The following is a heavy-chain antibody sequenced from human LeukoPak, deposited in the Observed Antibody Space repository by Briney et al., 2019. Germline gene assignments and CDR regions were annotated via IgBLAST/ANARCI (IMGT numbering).Heavy chain of an antibody. CDR3: ARAGYSSSPNWYFDL. CDR2: INHSGST. CDR1: GGSFSRYY. V-gene: IGHV4-34*01. Sequence: SETLSLTCAVYGGSFSRYYWSWVRRPPGKGLEWMGEINHSGSTNYNPPLKSRVTISVDTSKNQFSLKLSSVTAADTAVYYCARAGYSSSPNWYFDLWGRGTLVTVSS. J-gene: IGHJ2*01. D-gene: IGHD6-6*01.